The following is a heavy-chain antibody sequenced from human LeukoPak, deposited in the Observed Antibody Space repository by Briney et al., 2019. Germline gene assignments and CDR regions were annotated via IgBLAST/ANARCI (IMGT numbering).Heavy chain of an antibody. CDR2: ISYSGST. D-gene: IGHD3-16*01. V-gene: IGHV4-59*13. CDR3: ARGLNWFDY. CDR1: GGSFSNYY. Sequence: SETLSLTCTVSGGSFSNYYCNWIRQPPGKGLEGIGYISYSGSTNYNPSLKRRVTISVDTSKHQFSLKLSSMTAADTAVYYCARGLNWFDYWGQGTLVTVSS. J-gene: IGHJ5*01.